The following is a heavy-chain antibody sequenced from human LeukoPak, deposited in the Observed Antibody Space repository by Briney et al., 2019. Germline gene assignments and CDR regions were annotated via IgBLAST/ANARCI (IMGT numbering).Heavy chain of an antibody. D-gene: IGHD6-6*01. Sequence: ASVKVSCKASGYTFTSYGISWVRQAPGQGLEWMGWMNPNSGNTGYAQKFQGRVTITRNTSISTAYMELSSLRSEDTAVYYCARGIIAARQDFDYWGQGTLVTVSS. J-gene: IGHJ4*02. V-gene: IGHV1-8*03. CDR3: ARGIIAARQDFDY. CDR2: MNPNSGNT. CDR1: GYTFTSYG.